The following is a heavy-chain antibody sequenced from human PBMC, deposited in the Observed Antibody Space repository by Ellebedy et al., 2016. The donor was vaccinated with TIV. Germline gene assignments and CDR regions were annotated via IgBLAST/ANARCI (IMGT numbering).Heavy chain of an antibody. D-gene: IGHD3-16*01. CDR1: GFIFSDYA. Sequence: GESLKISXAASGFIFSDYAMSWVRQVPGKGLEWASVISGSGGRTYYADSVKGRFTISRDNSKKTLFLQMDSLRAEDTAVYYCASRLGIGPWGQGTLVTVSS. CDR3: ASRLGIGP. V-gene: IGHV3-23*01. J-gene: IGHJ5*02. CDR2: ISGSGGRT.